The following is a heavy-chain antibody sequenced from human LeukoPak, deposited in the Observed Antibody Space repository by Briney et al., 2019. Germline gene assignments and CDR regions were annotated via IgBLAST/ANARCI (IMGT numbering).Heavy chain of an antibody. CDR1: GFSLSTSGMC. CDR3: ARAFPTVTTFDY. J-gene: IGHJ4*02. CDR2: IDWDDDK. V-gene: IGHV2-70*11. Sequence: SGPAPVKPTQTLTLTCTFSGFSLSTSGMCVSWIRQPPGKALEWLARIDWDDDKYYSTSLKTRLTISKHTSKNQVVLTMTNMDPVDTATYYCARAFPTVTTFDYWGQGTLVTVSS. D-gene: IGHD4-17*01.